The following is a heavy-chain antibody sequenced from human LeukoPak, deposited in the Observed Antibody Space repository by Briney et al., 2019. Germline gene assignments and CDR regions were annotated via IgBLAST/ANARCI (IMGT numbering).Heavy chain of an antibody. CDR3: ARNGLRLPGTFDL. CDR2: IIPIFGGP. V-gene: IGHV1-69*06. D-gene: IGHD6-13*01. Sequence: SVKVSCKPSGGTFNSYTINWIRRAPGHGLEYMGGIIPIFGGPDYAQKFQGRVTISADKSTGTTYMELSGLRSDDTAVYYCARNGLRLPGTFDLWGQGTLVTVSS. CDR1: GGTFNSYT. J-gene: IGHJ4*02.